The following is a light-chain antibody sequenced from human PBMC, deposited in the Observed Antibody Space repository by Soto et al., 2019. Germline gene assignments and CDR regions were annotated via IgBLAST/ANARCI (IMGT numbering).Light chain of an antibody. J-gene: IGKJ4*01. CDR1: QSITTY. CDR2: AAS. CDR3: QQIYSAPLT. Sequence: IQMTQSPSSLSASVGDRVTITCLASQSITTYLNWYRQKPGKAPKLLIYAASSLQSGVPSRFSGSGSETEFTLSISSLQPEDFATYFCQQIYSAPLTFGGGTKVDIK. V-gene: IGKV1-39*01.